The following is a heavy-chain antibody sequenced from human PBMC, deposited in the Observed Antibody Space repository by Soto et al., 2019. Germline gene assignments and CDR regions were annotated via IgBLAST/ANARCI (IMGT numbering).Heavy chain of an antibody. CDR3: ARDVVDIVVVPAARGYYYGMDV. CDR2: SSSSSTI. V-gene: IGHV3-48*01. J-gene: IGHJ6*02. D-gene: IGHD2-2*01. Sequence: SSSSSTIYYADSVKGRFTISRDNAKNSLYLQMNSLRAEDTAVYYCARDVVDIVVVPAARGYYYGMDVWGQGTTVTVSS.